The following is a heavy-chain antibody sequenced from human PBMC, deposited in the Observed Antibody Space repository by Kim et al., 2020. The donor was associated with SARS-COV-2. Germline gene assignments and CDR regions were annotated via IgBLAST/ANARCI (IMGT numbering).Heavy chain of an antibody. CDR2: IIPIFGTA. D-gene: IGHD2-21*02. CDR1: GGTFSSYA. J-gene: IGHJ4*02. Sequence: SVKVSCKASGGTFSSYAISWVRQAPGQGLEWMGGIIPIFGTANYAQKFQGRVTITADESTSTAYMELSSLRSEDTAVYYCARARPDCGGDCYPDYWGQGTLVTVSS. CDR3: ARARPDCGGDCYPDY. V-gene: IGHV1-69*13.